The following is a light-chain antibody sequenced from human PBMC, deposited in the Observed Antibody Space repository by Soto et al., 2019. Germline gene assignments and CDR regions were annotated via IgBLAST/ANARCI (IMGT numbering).Light chain of an antibody. Sequence: DIQVTQSPSSLSVSMGDRVTITCRSSQTISVYLKWYQKKPGKPPKLLIYAASNLESGVPSRFTGRASGTDFTLTISSLQPEDFATYYCQQTYGTPYSFGQWTKLEI. V-gene: IGKV1-39*01. CDR1: QTISVY. J-gene: IGKJ2*03. CDR2: AAS. CDR3: QQTYGTPYS.